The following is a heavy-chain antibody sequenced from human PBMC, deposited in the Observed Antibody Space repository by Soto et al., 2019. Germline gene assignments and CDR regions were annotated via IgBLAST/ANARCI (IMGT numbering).Heavy chain of an antibody. J-gene: IGHJ4*02. CDR3: AKEIFTSGIFDY. CDR2: ISGSGGST. CDR1: VFTFSSYA. Sequence: GALRFSCAASVFTFSSYAMSWVCQAPGKGLEWVSAISGSGGSTYYAHSVKGRFTISRDNSKNTLYLQMNSLRAEDTAVYYCAKEIFTSGIFDYWGQGTLVTVSS. V-gene: IGHV3-23*01. D-gene: IGHD3-3*01.